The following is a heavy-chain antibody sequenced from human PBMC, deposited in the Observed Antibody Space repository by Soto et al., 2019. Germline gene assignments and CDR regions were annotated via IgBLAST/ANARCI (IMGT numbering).Heavy chain of an antibody. CDR3: ARERVSWFGDLLPLGLDV. D-gene: IGHD3-10*01. CDR1: GDSINSSHS. Sequence: TSETLSPTCAISGDSINSSHSWTWVRQPPGKGLEWIGEAHHGGTNSNPSLKTRVTILLDKSKNQFSLKLNSVTAADTAIYYCARERVSWFGDLLPLGLDVWGQGTMVTVSS. J-gene: IGHJ6*02. CDR2: AHHGGT. V-gene: IGHV4-4*02.